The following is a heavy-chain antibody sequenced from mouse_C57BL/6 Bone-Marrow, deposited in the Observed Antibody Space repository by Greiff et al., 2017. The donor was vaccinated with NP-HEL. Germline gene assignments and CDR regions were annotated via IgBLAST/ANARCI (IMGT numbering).Heavy chain of an antibody. D-gene: IGHD1-1*01. Sequence: EVQLVESGGGLVKPGGSLKLSCAASGFTFSDSGMHWVRQAPEKGLEWVAYISSGSSTIYYADTVKGRFTITRDNAKNTLFLQMTRLKSEDTAMYYSITTVSFADWGQGTLVTVSA. V-gene: IGHV5-17*01. CDR1: GFTFSDSG. J-gene: IGHJ3*01. CDR3: ITTVSFAD. CDR2: ISSGSSTI.